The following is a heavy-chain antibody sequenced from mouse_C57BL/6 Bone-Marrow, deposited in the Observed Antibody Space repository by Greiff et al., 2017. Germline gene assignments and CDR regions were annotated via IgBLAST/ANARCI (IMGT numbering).Heavy chain of an antibody. D-gene: IGHD2-1*01. CDR1: GYAFSSSW. J-gene: IGHJ3*01. Sequence: QVQLQQSGPELVKPGASVKISCKASGYAFSSSWMNWVKQRPGKGLEWIGRIYPGDGGTNYNVKFKGKATLTADKSSSTAYMQLSSLTSEDSAVYYCARAKDYYCFALWG. CDR3: ARAKDYYCFAL. V-gene: IGHV1-82*01. CDR2: IYPGDGGT.